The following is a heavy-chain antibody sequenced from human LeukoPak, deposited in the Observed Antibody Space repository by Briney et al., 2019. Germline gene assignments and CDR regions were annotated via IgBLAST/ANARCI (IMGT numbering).Heavy chain of an antibody. J-gene: IGHJ4*02. D-gene: IGHD4-17*01. CDR1: GYTFTSYD. CDR2: MNPNSGNT. Sequence: ASVKVSCKASGYTFTSYDINWVRQATGQGLEWMGWMNPNSGNTGYAQKFQGRVTMTRNTSISTAYMELSSLRSEDTAVYYCAGDGYGDYSLDYWGQGTLVTVSS. CDR3: AGDGYGDYSLDY. V-gene: IGHV1-8*01.